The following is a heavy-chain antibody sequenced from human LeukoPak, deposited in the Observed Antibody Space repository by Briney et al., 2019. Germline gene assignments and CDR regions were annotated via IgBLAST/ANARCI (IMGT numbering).Heavy chain of an antibody. J-gene: IGHJ4*02. Sequence: ASVKVSCKASGYTFTNFDINWVRQASGQGLEWVGWMTPNNGNAGFAQKLQGRVTLTRDTSISTAFMELSSLKSEDTAVYYCTRGDYWGQGTPVTVSS. V-gene: IGHV1-8*01. CDR2: MTPNNGNA. CDR3: TRGDY. CDR1: GYTFTNFD.